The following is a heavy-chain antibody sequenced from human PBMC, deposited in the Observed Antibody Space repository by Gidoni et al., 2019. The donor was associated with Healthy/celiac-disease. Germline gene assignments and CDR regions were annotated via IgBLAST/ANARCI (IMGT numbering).Heavy chain of an antibody. CDR2: ISWNSGSI. D-gene: IGHD6-13*01. CDR1: GFPFDDYA. J-gene: IGHJ5*02. V-gene: IGHV3-9*01. Sequence: EVQLVESGGGLVQPGRSLRLSCAASGFPFDDYAMHWARQAPGKGLEWVSGISWNSGSIGYADSVKGRFTISRDNAKNSLYLQMNSLRAEDTALYYCAKGSSSWSGGWFDPWGQGALVTVSS. CDR3: AKGSSSWSGGWFDP.